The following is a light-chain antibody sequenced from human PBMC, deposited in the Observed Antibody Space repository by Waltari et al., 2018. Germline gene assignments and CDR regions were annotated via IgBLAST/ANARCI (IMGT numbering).Light chain of an antibody. CDR3: QQSYSTLLLT. Sequence: DIQMTQPPSSLSASVGDRVTITCRASQSISSYLNWYQQKPGKAPKLLSYAASSLQSGVPSRFSGSGSGTDFTLTISSLQPEDFATYYCQQSYSTLLLTFGGGTKVEIK. V-gene: IGKV1-39*01. CDR2: AAS. CDR1: QSISSY. J-gene: IGKJ4*01.